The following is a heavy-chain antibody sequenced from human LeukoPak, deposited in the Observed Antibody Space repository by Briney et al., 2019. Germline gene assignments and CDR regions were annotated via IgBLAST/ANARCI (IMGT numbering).Heavy chain of an antibody. CDR1: GYSISSGYW. V-gene: IGHV4-38-2*02. D-gene: IGHD1-26*01. Sequence: SETLSLTCTVSGYSISSGYWWGWIRQPPGKGLEWIANTFHSGITNYNPSLKSRVTISLDTSKNQFSLKLSSVTAADTAVYYCARDLVVGATRGFDYWGQGTLVTVSS. J-gene: IGHJ4*02. CDR3: ARDLVVGATRGFDY. CDR2: TFHSGIT.